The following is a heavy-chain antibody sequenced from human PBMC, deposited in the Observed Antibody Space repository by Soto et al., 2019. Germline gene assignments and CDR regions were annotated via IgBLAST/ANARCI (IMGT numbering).Heavy chain of an antibody. CDR3: ARATQFFYDSRGYSKNFDF. V-gene: IGHV4-34*01. Sequence: TLSLTCGVSGGSFSGFFWTWIRQPPGKGLEWIGEVNHIGITNYNPSLRSRLNLSIDTAKKQFSLKLTSVTAADTAVYYCARATQFFYDSRGYSKNFDFWGQGTLVTVSS. J-gene: IGHJ4*02. D-gene: IGHD3-22*01. CDR1: GGSFSGFF. CDR2: VNHIGIT.